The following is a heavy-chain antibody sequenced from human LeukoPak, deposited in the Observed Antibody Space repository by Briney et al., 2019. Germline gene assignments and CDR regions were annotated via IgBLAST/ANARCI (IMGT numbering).Heavy chain of an antibody. CDR3: VMSMGYLSSDFDY. Sequence: ASVKVSCKASGYTFTSYYMHWVRQAPGQGLEWMGIINPNGGSTSYAQKFQGRVTMTRDTSTSTVYMELNSLRAEDTAVYYCVMSMGYLSSDFDYWGQGTLVTVSS. V-gene: IGHV1-46*03. J-gene: IGHJ4*02. CDR1: GYTFTSYY. CDR2: INPNGGST. D-gene: IGHD2-15*01.